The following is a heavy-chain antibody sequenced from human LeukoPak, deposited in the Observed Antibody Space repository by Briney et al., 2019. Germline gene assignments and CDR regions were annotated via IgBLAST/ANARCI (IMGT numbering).Heavy chain of an antibody. CDR3: YYDSSGYYPGGYFQH. CDR2: MNPNSGHT. D-gene: IGHD3-22*01. Sequence: ASVKVSCKASGHTFTSYDINWVRQATGQGLEWMGWMNPNSGHTGYAQKFQGRVTMTRNTSISTAYMELSSLRSEDTAVYYCYYDSSGYYPGGYFQHWGQGTLVTVSS. V-gene: IGHV1-8*01. CDR1: GHTFTSYD. J-gene: IGHJ1*01.